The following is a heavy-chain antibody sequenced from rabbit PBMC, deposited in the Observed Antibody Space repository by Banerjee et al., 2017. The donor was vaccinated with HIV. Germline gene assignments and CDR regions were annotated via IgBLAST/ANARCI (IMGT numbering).Heavy chain of an antibody. D-gene: IGHD6-1*01. J-gene: IGHJ4*01. CDR3: ARNGGMLNYEL. V-gene: IGHV1S45*01. CDR2: IAGSSSGFT. CDR1: GFSFSSSDY. Sequence: QEQLEESGGDLVKPGASLTLTCTASGFSFSSSDYMCWVRQAPGKGLEWISCIAGSSSGFTYSASWAKGRFTISKTSSTTVTLQMTSLTAADTATYFCARNGGMLNYELWGQGTLVTVS.